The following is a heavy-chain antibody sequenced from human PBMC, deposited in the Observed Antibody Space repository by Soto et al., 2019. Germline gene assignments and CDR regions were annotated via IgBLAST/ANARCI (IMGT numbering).Heavy chain of an antibody. Sequence: QVQLVQSGAEVKKPGASVKVSCKASGYTFINYGISWVRQAPGQGLEWMGWISTYNGNTNYAQKLQGRVTMTTDTPTSTASMELRRLRSDDTAVYYWGRVSGSGYYSWGYWGQGTLVTVSS. CDR2: ISTYNGNT. CDR1: GYTFINYG. V-gene: IGHV1-18*01. CDR3: GRVSGSGYYSWGY. D-gene: IGHD5-12*01. J-gene: IGHJ4*02.